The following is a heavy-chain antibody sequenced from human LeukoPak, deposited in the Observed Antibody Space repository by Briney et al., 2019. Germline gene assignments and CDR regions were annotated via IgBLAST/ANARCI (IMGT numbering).Heavy chain of an antibody. J-gene: IGHJ6*02. CDR2: IWYDGSSK. D-gene: IGHD6-13*01. Sequence: GGSLRLSCAASGFTFSSYGMHWVRQAPGKGLEWVAAIWYDGSSKYYADSAKGRVTISSDNSKNTLYLQMISLRDEDTAVYYCARKSSSWIGMDVWGQGTTVTVTS. CDR3: ARKSSSWIGMDV. V-gene: IGHV3-33*01. CDR1: GFTFSSYG.